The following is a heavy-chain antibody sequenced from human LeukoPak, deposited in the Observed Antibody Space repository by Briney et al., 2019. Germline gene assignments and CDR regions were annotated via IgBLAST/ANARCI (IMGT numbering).Heavy chain of an antibody. CDR1: GFTFSDYG. CDR3: ANGTVTAILN. Sequence: PGRSLRLSCAASGFTFSDYGMHWVRQASGKGLEWVAVISYDGSNKYYADSVKGRFTIFRDNSKSTLYLQMNSLGAEDTAVYYCANGTVTAILNWGQGTLVTVSS. D-gene: IGHD2-21*02. V-gene: IGHV3-30*18. CDR2: ISYDGSNK. J-gene: IGHJ4*02.